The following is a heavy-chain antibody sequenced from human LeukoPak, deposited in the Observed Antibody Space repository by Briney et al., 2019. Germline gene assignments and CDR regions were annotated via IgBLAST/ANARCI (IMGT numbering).Heavy chain of an antibody. J-gene: IGHJ5*02. V-gene: IGHV4-39*01. CDR1: GGSISSSSYY. D-gene: IGHD3-22*01. CDR2: IHYSGFT. CDR3: ARHRTTYYYDSSGYYPRWFDP. Sequence: SETLSLTCTVSGGSISSSSYYWGWIRQPPGKGLEWIGFIHYSGFTNYNPSLKSRVTISVDTSKNQFSLKLSSVTAADTAVYYCARHRTTYYYDSSGYYPRWFDPWGQGTLVTVSS.